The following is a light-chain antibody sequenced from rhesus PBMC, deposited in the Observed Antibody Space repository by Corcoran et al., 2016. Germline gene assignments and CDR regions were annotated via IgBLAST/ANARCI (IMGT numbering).Light chain of an antibody. CDR3: QEYNNWRT. CDR1: QTVSSY. V-gene: IGKV3S9*01. Sequence: EIVMTQSPATLFLSPGERVTLPCRASQTVSSYVAWYQQKPEEAPRLLIYGAYSRATGIPDRFSGSGSGTDFTLDIRSLGPEDVRVYYCQEYNNWRTFSQGTKVEIK. CDR2: GAY. J-gene: IGKJ1*01.